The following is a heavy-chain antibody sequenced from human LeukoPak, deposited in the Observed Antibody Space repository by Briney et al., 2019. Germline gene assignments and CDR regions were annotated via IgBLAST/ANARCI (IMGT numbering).Heavy chain of an antibody. V-gene: IGHV1-2*02. CDR1: EEGWTGSN. D-gene: IGHD1-1*01. CDR3: APRRCGYDAHF. J-gene: IGHJ4*02. CDR2: INPNSGGT. Sequence: ASVTASCNASEEGWTGSNEILQLQAPGQGLEWMGWINPNSGGTNYAQKFQGRVTMTRDTSISTAYMELSRLRSDDTAVYYCAPRRCGYDAHFWGQGTLVTVSS.